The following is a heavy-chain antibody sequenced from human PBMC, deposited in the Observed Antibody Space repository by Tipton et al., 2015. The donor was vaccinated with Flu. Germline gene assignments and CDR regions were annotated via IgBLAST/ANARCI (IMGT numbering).Heavy chain of an antibody. CDR1: GYSFNTYG. V-gene: IGHV1-18*01. CDR3: ARDMPQGVVIIPPAKRFDC. D-gene: IGHD3-3*01. J-gene: IGHJ4*02. CDR2: ISAYTDNR. Sequence: QVQLVQSGAEVKKPGASVKVSCKTSGYSFNTYGISWVRQAPGQGLEWMGWISAYTDNRNYAQRFQGRVTMTTDTSTNTAFMELRSLTSDDTAVYYCARDMPQGVVIIPPAKRFDCWGQGTLVTVSS.